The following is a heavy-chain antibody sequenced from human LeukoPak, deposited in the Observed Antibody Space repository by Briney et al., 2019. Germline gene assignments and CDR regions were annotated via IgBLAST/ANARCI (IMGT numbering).Heavy chain of an antibody. CDR2: INADGSKK. V-gene: IGHV3-7*03. D-gene: IGHD2-15*01. CDR3: SSLGRGRYCRDTNCSDFYFLDV. CDR1: GFTFSKNW. J-gene: IGHJ6*03. Sequence: GGSLRLSCASSGFTFSKNWMTWVRQAARKGLDGVANINADGSKKYFVDSVKGRFTLSRDNAKNSLSLHMNNLRAEDTAIYFCSSLGRGRYCRDTNCSDFYFLDVWGTGNTVTVSS.